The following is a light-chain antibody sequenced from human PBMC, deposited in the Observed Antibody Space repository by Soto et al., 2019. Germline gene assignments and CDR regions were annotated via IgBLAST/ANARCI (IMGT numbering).Light chain of an antibody. CDR3: QSYDSSLSSYV. CDR1: RSNIGAGYD. J-gene: IGLJ1*01. V-gene: IGLV1-40*01. CDR2: GNS. Sequence: QSVLTQPPSVSGAPGQRVTISCTGSRSNIGAGYDVHWCQQLPGTAPKLLIYGNSNRPSGVPDRFSGSKSGTSASLAITGLQAEDEADYYCQSYDSSLSSYVFGTGTKVTVL.